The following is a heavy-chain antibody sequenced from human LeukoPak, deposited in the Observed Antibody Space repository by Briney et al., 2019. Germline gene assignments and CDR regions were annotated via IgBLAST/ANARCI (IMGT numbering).Heavy chain of an antibody. V-gene: IGHV1-2*05. J-gene: IGHJ3*01. D-gene: IGHD3-10*01. CDR3: AGVFITMVRGTWLYAFHL. CDR1: GYTFTGSY. CDR2: INPNSGGT. Sequence: ASVKVSCKASGYTFTGSYMHWVRQAPGQGLELMGRINPNSGGTNYAQKFQGRVTMTRDTSISTAYMELSRLRSDDSDEYYCAGVFITMVRGTWLYAFHLWAQGTMLTVSS.